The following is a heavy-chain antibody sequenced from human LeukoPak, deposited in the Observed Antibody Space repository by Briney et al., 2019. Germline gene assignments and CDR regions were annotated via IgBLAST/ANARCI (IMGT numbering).Heavy chain of an antibody. D-gene: IGHD1-26*01. V-gene: IGHV1-2*02. CDR1: GNTFAGYY. CDR2: INTHSGAT. J-gene: IGHJ4*02. CDR3: ARGPIGGLRKGFDI. Sequence: ASVKVSCKASGNTFAGYYVHWVRQAPGQGLEWMGWINTHSGATNYAQHFQGRVTMTTDTSVTTAYMDLDGLKSDDAAVYFCARGPIGGLRKGFDIWGQGTLVAVSS.